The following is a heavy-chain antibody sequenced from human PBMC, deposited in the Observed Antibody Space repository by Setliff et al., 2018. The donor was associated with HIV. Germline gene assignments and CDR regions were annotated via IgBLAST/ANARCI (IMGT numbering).Heavy chain of an antibody. D-gene: IGHD3-16*01. J-gene: IGHJ3*02. CDR2: IYPGDAKY. V-gene: IGHV5-51*01. CDR1: GYSFTNYW. CDR3: ARLKLVAVGDPPEAFDI. Sequence: PGESLKISCKGSGYSFTNYWIGWVRQMPGKGLEWMGIIYPGDAKYRKSPSFQGQVTISVDKSISTAYLQWRSLKASDTAMYYCARLKLVAVGDPPEAFDIWGQGTMVTVS.